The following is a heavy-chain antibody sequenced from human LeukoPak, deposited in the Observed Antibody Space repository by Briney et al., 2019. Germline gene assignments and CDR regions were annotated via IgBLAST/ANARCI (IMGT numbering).Heavy chain of an antibody. J-gene: IGHJ4*02. Sequence: SETLSLTCTVSGGSISSSSYYWGWIRQPPGKGLEWIGSIYYSGSTYYNPSLKSRVTISVDTSKNQFSLKLSSVTAADTAVYYCARLGNPVVPAADYWGQGTLVTVSS. CDR3: ARLGNPVVPAADY. D-gene: IGHD2-2*01. V-gene: IGHV4-39*01. CDR1: GGSISSSSYY. CDR2: IYYSGST.